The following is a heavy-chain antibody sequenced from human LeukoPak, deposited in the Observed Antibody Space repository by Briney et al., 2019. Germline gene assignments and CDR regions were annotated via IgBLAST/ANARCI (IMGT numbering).Heavy chain of an antibody. CDR2: INKDGSEK. CDR1: GFTFSNYW. CDR3: ARGKVTY. Sequence: QPGGSLRLSCAASGFTFSNYWMSWVRQAPGKGLEWVAHINKDGSEKYYVDSVKGRFTISRDNAKNSLYLQMNSLRVEDTAVYYCARGKVTYWGQGTLVTVSS. V-gene: IGHV3-7*01. J-gene: IGHJ4*02.